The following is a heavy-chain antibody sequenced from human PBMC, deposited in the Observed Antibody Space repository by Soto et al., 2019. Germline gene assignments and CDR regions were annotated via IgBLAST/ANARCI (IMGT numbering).Heavy chain of an antibody. D-gene: IGHD3-10*01. V-gene: IGHV3-48*01. CDR3: ARDSRLLWFGDY. J-gene: IGHJ4*02. CDR1: GFTFSSYS. Sequence: PGGSLRLSCVASGFTFSSYSMNWVRQAPGKGLEWVSYMSSSSSIIFYADSVKGRFTISRDNAKNSLYLQMNSLRAEDTAVYYCARDSRLLWFGDYWGQGTLVTVSS. CDR2: MSSSSSII.